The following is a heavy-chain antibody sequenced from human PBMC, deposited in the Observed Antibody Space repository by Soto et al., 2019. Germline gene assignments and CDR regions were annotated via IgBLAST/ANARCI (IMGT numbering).Heavy chain of an antibody. J-gene: IGHJ3*02. D-gene: IGHD3-16*01. V-gene: IGHV4-59*01. Sequence: SETLSLTCTVSGGSISSYYWSWIRQPPGKGLEWIGYIYYSGSTNYNPSLKSRVTISVDTSKNQFSLKLSSVTAADTAVYYCARAHEGPHYVPPFDIWAKGQWSPS. CDR1: GGSISSYY. CDR3: ARAHEGPHYVPPFDI. CDR2: IYYSGST.